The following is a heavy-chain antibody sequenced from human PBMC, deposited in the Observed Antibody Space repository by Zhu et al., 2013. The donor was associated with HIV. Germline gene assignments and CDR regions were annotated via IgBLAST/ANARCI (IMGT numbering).Heavy chain of an antibody. CDR3: ARDTEYSNGWLAY. Sequence: QVQLVQSGADVKKPGASVKVSCKASGYTFTGYYMHWVRQAPGQGLEWMGWINPNSGGTNYAQKFQGRVTMTRDTSISTAYMEVTRLGFDDTAVYFCARDTEYSNGWLAYWGQGTLVTVSS. V-gene: IGHV1-2*02. J-gene: IGHJ4*02. CDR2: INPNSGGT. D-gene: IGHD6-19*01. CDR1: GYTFTGYY.